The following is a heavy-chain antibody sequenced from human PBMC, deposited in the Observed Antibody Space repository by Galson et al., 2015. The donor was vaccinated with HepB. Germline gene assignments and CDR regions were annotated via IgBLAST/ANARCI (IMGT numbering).Heavy chain of an antibody. CDR1: GFPFSNYG. CDR2: IRYDGNYK. V-gene: IGHV3-30*02. D-gene: IGHD5-12*01. Sequence: SLRLSCATSGFPFSNYGVHWVRQAPGKGLEWVAFIRYDGNYKYYADSVKGRFTISRDNSKDTLDLQMSSLRVEDTAVYYCARHVRSGYEVGIFDYWGQGTLVAVSS. J-gene: IGHJ4*02. CDR3: ARHVRSGYEVGIFDY.